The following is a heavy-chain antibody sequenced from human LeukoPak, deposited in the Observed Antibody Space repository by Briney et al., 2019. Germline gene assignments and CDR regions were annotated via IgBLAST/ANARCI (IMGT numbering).Heavy chain of an antibody. D-gene: IGHD2-15*01. CDR3: ARGTDGVSSNSRGWFDP. Sequence: GGSLRLSCAASGLTFNRYNMNWVRRAPGKGLEWVSSISTSSSYIYYADSVRGRFTISRDNAKNSLYLQMNSLRAEDTAVYSCARGTDGVSSNSRGWFDPWGQGTLVTVSS. J-gene: IGHJ5*02. CDR1: GLTFNRYN. V-gene: IGHV3-21*01. CDR2: ISTSSSYI.